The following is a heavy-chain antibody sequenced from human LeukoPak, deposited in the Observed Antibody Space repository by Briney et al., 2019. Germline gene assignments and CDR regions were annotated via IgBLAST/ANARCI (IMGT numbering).Heavy chain of an antibody. D-gene: IGHD2-2*01. CDR3: ARDGRSSTSYNWFDP. CDR1: GGTFSSYA. V-gene: IGHV1-69*04. Sequence: SVKVSCKASGGTFSSYAISWVRQAPGQGLEWMGRIIPIFGIANYAQEFQGRVTITADKSTSTAYMELSSLRSEDTAVYYCARDGRSSTSYNWFDPWGQGTLVTVSS. CDR2: IIPIFGIA. J-gene: IGHJ5*02.